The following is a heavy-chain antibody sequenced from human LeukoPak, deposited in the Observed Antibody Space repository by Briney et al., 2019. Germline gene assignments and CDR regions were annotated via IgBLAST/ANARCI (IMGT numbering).Heavy chain of an antibody. CDR1: GYTFTSYG. CDR2: IIPIFGTA. Sequence: ASVKVSCKASGYTFTSYGISWVRQAPGQGLEWMGGIIPIFGTANYAQKFQGRVTITADESTSTAYMELSSLRSEDTAVYYCARVDCSSTSCYDYYYYGMDVWGKGTTVTVSS. V-gene: IGHV1-69*13. J-gene: IGHJ6*04. D-gene: IGHD2-2*01. CDR3: ARVDCSSTSCYDYYYYGMDV.